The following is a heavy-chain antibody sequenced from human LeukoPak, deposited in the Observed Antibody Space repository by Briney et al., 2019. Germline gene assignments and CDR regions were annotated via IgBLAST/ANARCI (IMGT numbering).Heavy chain of an antibody. V-gene: IGHV4-59*01. CDR1: GGSFSGYY. CDR3: ARGGYPRHYMDV. J-gene: IGHJ6*03. Sequence: SETLSLTCAVYGGSFSGYYWSWIRQPPGKGLEWIGYIYYSGSTNYNPSLKSRVTISVDTSKNQFSLKLSSVTAADTAVYYCARGGYPRHYMDVWGKGTTVTVSS. D-gene: IGHD5-12*01. CDR2: IYYSGST.